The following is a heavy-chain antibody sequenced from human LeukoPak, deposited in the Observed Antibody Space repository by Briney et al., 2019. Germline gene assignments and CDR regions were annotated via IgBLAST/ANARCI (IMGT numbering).Heavy chain of an antibody. V-gene: IGHV3-23*01. D-gene: IGHD5-24*01. CDR1: GFTFSSYG. J-gene: IGHJ4*02. CDR2: ISGSGGST. Sequence: GGSLRLSCAASGFTFSSYGMSWVRQAPGKGLEWVSAISGSGGSTYYADSVKGRFTISRDNSKNTLYLQMNSLRAEDTAVYYCAKDRDGYNLCFGYWGQGTLVTVSS. CDR3: AKDRDGYNLCFGY.